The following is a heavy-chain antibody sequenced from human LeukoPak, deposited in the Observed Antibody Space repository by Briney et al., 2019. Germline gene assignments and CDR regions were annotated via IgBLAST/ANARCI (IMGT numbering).Heavy chain of an antibody. CDR1: GFTFSSYE. D-gene: IGHD4-17*01. CDR2: ISSSGSTI. Sequence: GGSLRLSCAASGFTFSSYEMNWVRQAPGKGLEWVSYISSSGSTIYYADSVKGRFTISRDNAKNSLYLQMNSLRAEDTAVYYCASPVTTPSSWGPGTLVTVSS. V-gene: IGHV3-48*03. CDR3: ASPVTTPSS. J-gene: IGHJ5*02.